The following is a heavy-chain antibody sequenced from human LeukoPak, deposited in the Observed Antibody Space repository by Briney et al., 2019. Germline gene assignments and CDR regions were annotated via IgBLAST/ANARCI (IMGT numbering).Heavy chain of an antibody. V-gene: IGHV1-2*02. D-gene: IGHD1-26*01. CDR3: AGPWDQVGFDP. CDR1: GYTFTGYY. CDR2: IYPKTGGT. Sequence: ASVKVSCKASGYTFTGYYLHWVRQAPGQGLEWMGWIYPKTGGTSYEQKFQGRVTMTRDTSISTAYMELIGLRSDDTAVYYCAGPWDQVGFDPWGQGTLVSVSS. J-gene: IGHJ5*02.